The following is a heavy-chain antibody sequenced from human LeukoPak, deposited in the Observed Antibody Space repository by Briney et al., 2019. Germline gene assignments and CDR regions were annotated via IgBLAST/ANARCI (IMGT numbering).Heavy chain of an antibody. CDR1: GYTFTSYD. CDR2: MNPNSGNT. CDR3: ARGASSGWYVWFDP. Sequence: ASVKVSCKASGYTFTSYDINWVRQATGQGLEWMGWMNPNSGNTGYAQKFQGRVTITRNTSISTAYMELSSLRSEDTAVYYCARGASSGWYVWFDPWGQGTLVTVSS. V-gene: IGHV1-8*03. J-gene: IGHJ5*02. D-gene: IGHD6-19*01.